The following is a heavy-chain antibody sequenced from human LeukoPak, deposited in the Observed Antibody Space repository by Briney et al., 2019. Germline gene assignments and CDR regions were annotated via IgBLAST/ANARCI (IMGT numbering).Heavy chain of an antibody. CDR2: ISPTSTSI. J-gene: IGHJ5*02. CDR3: ARDAASGNNWFDP. D-gene: IGHD3-3*01. Sequence: GGSLRLSCAASGFTFSSYSLNWVRQAPGKGLEWVSYISPTSTSIYYADSVKGRFIVSRDNGKNSLYPQMNSLRAEDTAVYYCARDAASGNNWFDPWGQGTLVTVSS. V-gene: IGHV3-48*01. CDR1: GFTFSSYS.